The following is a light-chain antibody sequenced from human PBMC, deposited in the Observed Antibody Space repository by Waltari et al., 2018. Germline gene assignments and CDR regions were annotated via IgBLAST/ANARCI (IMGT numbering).Light chain of an antibody. Sequence: DIQMTQSPSTLSASVGDRVTLACRASQSISSWLSWYQQKPGKAPKLLIFNASSIESGVPSRCSGSGAGTEVTLIISSLQPDDFATYYCHQYDTYPGTFGQGTKVEIK. J-gene: IGKJ1*01. CDR1: QSISSW. CDR2: NAS. V-gene: IGKV1-5*03. CDR3: HQYDTYPGT.